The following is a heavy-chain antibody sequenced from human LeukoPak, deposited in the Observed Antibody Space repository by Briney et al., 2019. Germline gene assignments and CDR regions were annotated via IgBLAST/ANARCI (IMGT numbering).Heavy chain of an antibody. CDR1: GGSISSYY. V-gene: IGHV4-59*08. D-gene: IGHD3-10*01. CDR2: IYYSGST. J-gene: IGHJ4*02. CDR3: ARQGVRGVPDY. Sequence: TSETLSLTCTVSGGSISSYYWSWIRQPPGKGLEWIGYIYYSGSTNYNPSLKSRVTISVDTSKNQFSLKLSSVTAADTAVYYCARQGVRGVPDYWGQGTLVTVYS.